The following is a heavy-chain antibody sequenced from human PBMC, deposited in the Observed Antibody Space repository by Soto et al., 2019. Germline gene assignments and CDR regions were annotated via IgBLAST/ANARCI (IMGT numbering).Heavy chain of an antibody. CDR1: GGSISSYY. CDR3: ARNVVVPAAIDY. Sequence: SETLSLTCTVSGGSISSYYWSWIRQPPGKGLEWIGYIYYSGSTNYNPSLKSRVTISVDTSKNQFSLKLSSVTAADTAVYYCARNVVVPAAIDYWGQGTLVTVSS. V-gene: IGHV4-59*01. J-gene: IGHJ4*02. D-gene: IGHD2-2*01. CDR2: IYYSGST.